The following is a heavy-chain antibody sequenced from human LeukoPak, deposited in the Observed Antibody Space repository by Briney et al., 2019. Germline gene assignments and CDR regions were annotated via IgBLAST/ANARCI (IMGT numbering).Heavy chain of an antibody. CDR2: FYSGGST. D-gene: IGHD3-22*01. CDR1: GFTASSNY. V-gene: IGHV3-53*01. J-gene: IGHJ4*02. Sequence: PGGSLRLSCAASGFTASSNYMSWFPQPQGKGREWAPVFYSGGSTYYADSVKGRFTISRDNSKNTLYLQMNSLRAADTAVYYCARHNPYYYDSSGYLLVDYWGQGTLVTVSS. CDR3: ARHNPYYYDSSGYLLVDY.